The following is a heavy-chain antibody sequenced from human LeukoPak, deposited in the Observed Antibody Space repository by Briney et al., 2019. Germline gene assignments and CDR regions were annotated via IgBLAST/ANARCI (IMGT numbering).Heavy chain of an antibody. Sequence: PGGSLRLSCAASEFLVSDNYMSWVRQAPGKGPEWVSSISSSSSYIYYADSVKGRFTISRDNAKNSLYLQMNSLRAEDTAVYYCAELGITMIGGVRGKGTTVTISS. J-gene: IGHJ6*04. V-gene: IGHV3-21*01. CDR3: AELGITMIGGV. CDR2: ISSSSSYI. D-gene: IGHD3-10*02. CDR1: EFLVSDNY.